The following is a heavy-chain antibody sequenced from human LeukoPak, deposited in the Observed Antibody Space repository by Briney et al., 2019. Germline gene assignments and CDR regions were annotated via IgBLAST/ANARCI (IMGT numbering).Heavy chain of an antibody. CDR2: INPNSGGT. CDR3: ASPDTIFGVAPLSDP. D-gene: IGHD3-3*01. J-gene: IGHJ5*02. CDR1: GYTFTGYY. V-gene: IGHV1-2*02. Sequence: ASVKVSCKASGYTFTGYYMHWVRQAPGQGLEWMGWINPNSGGTNYAQKFQGRVTMTRDTSISTAYMELSRLRSDDTAVYYCASPDTIFGVAPLSDPWGQGTLVTVSS.